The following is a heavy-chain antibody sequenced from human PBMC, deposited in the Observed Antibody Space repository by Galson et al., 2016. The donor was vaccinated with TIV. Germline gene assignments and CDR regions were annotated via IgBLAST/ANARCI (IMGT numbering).Heavy chain of an antibody. D-gene: IGHD6-19*01. Sequence: QSGAEVKKPGESLKISCRGSGYRFSDYWIGWVRQTPEEGLEWMGVICPGASDTKYSPSFQGQVTISADKSINTAYLRWNRLKASDTAIYFCATLSSGWPNYFDNWGQGTQVIVSS. CDR1: GYRFSDYW. CDR2: ICPGASDT. V-gene: IGHV5-51*01. CDR3: ATLSSGWPNYFDN. J-gene: IGHJ4*02.